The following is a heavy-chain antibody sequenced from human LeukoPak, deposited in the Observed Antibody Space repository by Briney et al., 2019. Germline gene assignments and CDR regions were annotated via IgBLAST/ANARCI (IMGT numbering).Heavy chain of an antibody. CDR3: ARDLEFFGRYFDY. D-gene: IGHD3-10*01. J-gene: IGHJ4*02. CDR2: ITSRSTYI. V-gene: IGHV3-21*01. Sequence: GGSLRLSCAASGFTFSNYSMNWVRQAPGRGLEWISSITSRSTYIYYADSLKGRFTISRDNAKNSLYLQMNSLRAEDTAVYYCARDLEFFGRYFDYWGQGTLVTVSS. CDR1: GFTFSNYS.